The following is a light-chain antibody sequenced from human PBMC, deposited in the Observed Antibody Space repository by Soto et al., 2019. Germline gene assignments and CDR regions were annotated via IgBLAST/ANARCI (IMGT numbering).Light chain of an antibody. V-gene: IGKV2D-29*01. CDR1: QSLLQSDGNTY. CDR3: MQNIQLHRW. J-gene: IGKJ1*01. Sequence: IVMIQTPLSLSVTPGQPASISCKSSQSLLQSDGNTYLYWYLQKPGQPPQLLIYAVSNRFSGVTHRFSGSGSGTHFTLRISRVEAEDFGVYYFMQNIQLHRWFGQGTKVNI. CDR2: AVS.